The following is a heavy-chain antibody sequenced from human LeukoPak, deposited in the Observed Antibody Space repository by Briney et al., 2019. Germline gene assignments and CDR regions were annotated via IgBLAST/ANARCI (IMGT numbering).Heavy chain of an antibody. CDR2: ISWNSGGI. V-gene: IGHV3-9*01. CDR1: GFTFDDYA. CDR3: AKDLGDILTGYLSNYYYGMDV. D-gene: IGHD3-9*01. J-gene: IGHJ6*02. Sequence: GGSLRLSCAASGFTFDDYAMHWVRQAPGKGLEWVSGISWNSGGIGYADSVKGRFTISRDNAKNSLYLQMNSLRAEDTALYYCAKDLGDILTGYLSNYYYGMDVWGQGTTVTVSS.